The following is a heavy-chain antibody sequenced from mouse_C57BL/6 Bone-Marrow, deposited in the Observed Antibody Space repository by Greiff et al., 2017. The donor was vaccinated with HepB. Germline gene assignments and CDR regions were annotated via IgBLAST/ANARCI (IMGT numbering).Heavy chain of an antibody. CDR2: INPNNGGT. CDR1: GYTFTDYY. CDR3: ARSYGYDEDYFDY. Sequence: VQLQQSGPELVKPGASVKISCKASGYTFTDYYMNWVKQSHGKSLEWMGDINPNNGGTSYNQKFKGKATLTVDKSSSTAYMELRSLTSEDSAVYYCARSYGYDEDYFDYWGQGTTLTVSS. J-gene: IGHJ2*01. D-gene: IGHD2-2*01. V-gene: IGHV1-26*01.